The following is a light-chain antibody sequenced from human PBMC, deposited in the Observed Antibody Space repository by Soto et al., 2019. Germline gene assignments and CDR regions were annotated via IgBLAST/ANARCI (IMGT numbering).Light chain of an antibody. Sequence: EIVLTQSPGALSLSPGERAILTCRASQSVTSSFLAWYQQRPGQAPRLLIYGASTRASGIPDRFSGSGSGTDFTLTISRLAPEDFAMYYCHQYGSSPLPFGPGTKVDIK. CDR1: QSVTSSF. CDR2: GAS. V-gene: IGKV3-20*01. CDR3: HQYGSSPLP. J-gene: IGKJ3*01.